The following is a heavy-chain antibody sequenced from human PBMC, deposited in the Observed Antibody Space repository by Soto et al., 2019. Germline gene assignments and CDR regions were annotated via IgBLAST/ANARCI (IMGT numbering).Heavy chain of an antibody. CDR2: INAGNGNT. D-gene: IGHD6-19*01. V-gene: IGHV1-3*05. Sequence: QVQLVQSGAEEKKPGASVKVSCKASGYTFTSYAMHWVRQAPGQRLEWMGWINAGNGNTKYSQKFQGRVTITRDTSASTADRELGSVGSEDRAVYYCARALPNTQWRVHDGMDVWGQGTTGTVSS. CDR3: ARALPNTQWRVHDGMDV. J-gene: IGHJ6*02. CDR1: GYTFTSYA.